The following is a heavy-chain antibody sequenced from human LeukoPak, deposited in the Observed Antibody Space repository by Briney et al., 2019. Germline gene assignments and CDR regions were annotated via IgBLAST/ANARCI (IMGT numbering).Heavy chain of an antibody. D-gene: IGHD1-26*01. J-gene: IGHJ4*02. CDR3: ARGRAVGVRAGFDY. CDR2: INPSGGST. V-gene: IGHV1-46*03. CDR1: GYTFTSYY. Sequence: ASVKVSCKASGYTFTSYYMHWVRQAPGQGLEGMGIINPSGGSTTYAQKFLGRVTMTRDTSTSTVYMELSSLRSEETAVYYCARGRAVGVRAGFDYWGQGTLVTVSS.